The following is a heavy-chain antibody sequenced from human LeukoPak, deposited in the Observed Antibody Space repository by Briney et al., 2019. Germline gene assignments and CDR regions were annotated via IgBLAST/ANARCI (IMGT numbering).Heavy chain of an antibody. V-gene: IGHV5-51*01. CDR3: ARQLQVGYCSSTSCYYFDY. CDR2: IYPGDSDT. Sequence: GESLKISCKGSGYSFTSYWIGWVRQMPGKGLEWMGIIYPGDSDTRYSPSFQGQVTISADKSISTAYLQWSSLKASDTAMYYCARQLQVGYCSSTSCYYFDYWGQGTLVTVSS. CDR1: GYSFTSYW. J-gene: IGHJ4*02. D-gene: IGHD2-2*01.